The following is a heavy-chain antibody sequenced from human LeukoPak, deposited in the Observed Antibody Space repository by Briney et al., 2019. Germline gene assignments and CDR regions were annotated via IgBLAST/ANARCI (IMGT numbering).Heavy chain of an antibody. J-gene: IGHJ5*02. V-gene: IGHV1-2*02. CDR1: GYTFTGYY. D-gene: IGHD3-9*01. Sequence: ASGKVSCKASGYTFTGYYVHWVRQAPGQGLEWMGWINPNNGGTNYAQKFQGRVTMTRDTSISTAYMELSRLRSDDTAVYYCARDLRGRYNWFDPWGQGTLVTVSS. CDR3: ARDLRGRYNWFDP. CDR2: INPNNGGT.